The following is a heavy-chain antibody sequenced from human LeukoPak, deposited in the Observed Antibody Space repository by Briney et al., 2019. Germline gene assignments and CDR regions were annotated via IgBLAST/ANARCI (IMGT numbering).Heavy chain of an antibody. CDR1: GYTFTSYG. CDR2: ISAYNGNT. D-gene: IGHD4-17*01. Sequence: ASVKVSCKASGYTFTSYGISWVRQAPGQGLEWMGWISAYNGNTNYAQKLQGRVTMTTDTSTSTAYMGLRSLRSDDTAVYYCARGQTVTGTLYFDYWGQGTLVTVSS. J-gene: IGHJ4*02. V-gene: IGHV1-18*01. CDR3: ARGQTVTGTLYFDY.